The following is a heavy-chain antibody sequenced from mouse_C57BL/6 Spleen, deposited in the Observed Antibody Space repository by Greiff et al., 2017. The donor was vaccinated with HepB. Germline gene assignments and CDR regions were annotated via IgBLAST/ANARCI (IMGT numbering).Heavy chain of an antibody. CDR1: GYTFTSYT. J-gene: IGHJ3*01. CDR2: IYPGSGST. Sequence: QVQLKQSGAELARPGASVKMSCKASGYTFTSYTMHWVKQRPGQGLEWIGDIYPGSGSTNYNEKFKSKAILTVDTSSSTAYMQLSSLTSEDSAVYYCAREEMMVTTGGFAYWGQGTLVTVSA. CDR3: AREEMMVTTGGFAY. D-gene: IGHD2-3*01. V-gene: IGHV1-4*01.